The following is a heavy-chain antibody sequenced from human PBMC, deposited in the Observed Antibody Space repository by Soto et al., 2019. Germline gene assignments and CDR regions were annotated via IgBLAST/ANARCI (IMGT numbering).Heavy chain of an antibody. Sequence: PSETLSLTCTVPGGSISSGDYYWSWIRQPPGKGLEWIGYIYYSGSTYYNPSLKSRITISVDTSKNQFSLQLNSVTAADTAVYYCARGPAAGDFDYWGQGTLVTVSS. CDR1: GGSISSGDYY. CDR3: ARGPAAGDFDY. D-gene: IGHD6-13*01. V-gene: IGHV4-30-4*01. CDR2: IYYSGST. J-gene: IGHJ4*02.